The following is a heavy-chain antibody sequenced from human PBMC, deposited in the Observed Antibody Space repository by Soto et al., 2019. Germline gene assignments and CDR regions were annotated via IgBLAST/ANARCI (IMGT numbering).Heavy chain of an antibody. V-gene: IGHV1-3*05. Sequence: QVQLVQSGAEEKKPGASVKVSCKASGYTFTTYAMHWVRQAPGQRLEWMGWINAGNGNTKYSQKFQGRVTITRDTSASTAYVEMSSLRSEATAVYYCARSIVVVTALDHWGQGTLVTVSS. CDR2: INAGNGNT. CDR3: ARSIVVVTALDH. J-gene: IGHJ4*02. D-gene: IGHD2-21*02. CDR1: GYTFTTYA.